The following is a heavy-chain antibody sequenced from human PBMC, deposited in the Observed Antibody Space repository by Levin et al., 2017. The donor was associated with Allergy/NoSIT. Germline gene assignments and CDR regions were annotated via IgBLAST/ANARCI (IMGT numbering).Heavy chain of an antibody. Sequence: GASVKVSCAASGFTFSSYAMSWVRQAPGKGLEWVSGISDSGGSTYHADSVKGRFTISRDNSKNTLYLQMNSLRAEDTAVYYCAKGRTGFVYYYGMDAWGQGTTVTVSS. CDR2: ISDSGGST. J-gene: IGHJ6*02. CDR1: GFTFSSYA. CDR3: AKGRTGFVYYYGMDA. V-gene: IGHV3-23*01. D-gene: IGHD3/OR15-3a*01.